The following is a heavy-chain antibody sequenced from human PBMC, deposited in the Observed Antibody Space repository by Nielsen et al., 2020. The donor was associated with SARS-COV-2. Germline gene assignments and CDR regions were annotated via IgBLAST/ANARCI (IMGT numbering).Heavy chain of an antibody. CDR3: AKLPSDSSGRNTGYYYYYGMDV. CDR2: ISYDGSNK. CDR1: GFTFSSYG. J-gene: IGHJ6*02. D-gene: IGHD3-22*01. V-gene: IGHV3-30*18. Sequence: GGSLRLSCAASGFTFSSYGMHWVRQAPGKGLEWVAVISYDGSNKYYADSVKGRFTISRDNSKSTLYLQMNSLRAEDTAVYYCAKLPSDSSGRNTGYYYYYGMDVWGQGTTVTVSS.